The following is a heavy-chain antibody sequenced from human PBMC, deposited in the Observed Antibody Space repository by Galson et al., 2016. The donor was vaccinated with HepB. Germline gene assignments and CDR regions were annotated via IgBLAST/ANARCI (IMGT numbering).Heavy chain of an antibody. CDR3: ARVRKVIVVGDAFDI. V-gene: IGHV1-3*01. CDR2: INAGNGNT. Sequence: SVKVSCKASGHTFTSYAVHWVRQAPGQRLEWMGWINAGNGNTKYSQKFQGRVSITRDTSASTTYMGLSSLRSEDTAVYYCARVRKVIVVGDAFDIWGQGTMLTVSS. D-gene: IGHD3-16*02. J-gene: IGHJ3*02. CDR1: GHTFTSYA.